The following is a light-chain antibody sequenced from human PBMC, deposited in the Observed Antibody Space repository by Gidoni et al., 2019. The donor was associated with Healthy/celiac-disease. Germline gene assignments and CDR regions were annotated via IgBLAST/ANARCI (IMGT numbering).Light chain of an antibody. CDR1: QSVSSN. V-gene: IGKV3-15*01. CDR2: GAS. Sequence: IGMTTFPATLSLSPGERATLACRASQSVSSNLAWYHQNTGQAPRLLIYGASTRATGITARFSGSGAGTEFTLTISSLQSEDFAVYYCQQYNEWPPWTFGQGTKVEIK. CDR3: QQYNEWPPWT. J-gene: IGKJ1*01.